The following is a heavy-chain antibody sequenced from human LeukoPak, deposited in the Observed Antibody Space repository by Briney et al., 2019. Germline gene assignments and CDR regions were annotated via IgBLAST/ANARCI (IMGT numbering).Heavy chain of an antibody. CDR3: AKEPRHCGGDCFSLLDY. V-gene: IGHV3-23*01. Sequence: GGSLRLSCAASGFTFSSYSMXXXXQAPGXXXXXXXXXXXSGGRTXYADSVKGXXXXXRDNSKNTLYLQMNSLRAEDTAVFYCAKEPRHCGGDCFSLLDYWGQGTLVTVSS. J-gene: IGHJ4*02. CDR1: GFTFSSYS. D-gene: IGHD2-21*02. CDR2: XXXSGGRT.